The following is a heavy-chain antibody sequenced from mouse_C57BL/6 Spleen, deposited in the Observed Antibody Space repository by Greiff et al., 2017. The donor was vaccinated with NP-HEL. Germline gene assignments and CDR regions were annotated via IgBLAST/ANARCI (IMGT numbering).Heavy chain of an antibody. J-gene: IGHJ4*01. CDR1: GYTFTDYY. CDR3: AKPGSSYDAMDY. V-gene: IGHV1-26*01. Sequence: EVQLQQSGPELVKPGASVKISCKASGYTFTDYYMNWVKQSHGKSLEWIGDINPNNGGTSYNQKCKGKATLTVDKSSSTAYMERRSLTSEDSAVYYCAKPGSSYDAMDYWGQGTSVTVSS. CDR2: INPNNGGT. D-gene: IGHD1-1*01.